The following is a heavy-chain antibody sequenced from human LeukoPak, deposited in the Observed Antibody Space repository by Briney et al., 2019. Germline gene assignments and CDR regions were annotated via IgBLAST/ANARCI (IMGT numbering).Heavy chain of an antibody. CDR1: GFTFSSYA. V-gene: IGHV3-23*01. CDR2: IGGSGSGYST. D-gene: IGHD6-19*01. J-gene: IGHJ4*02. Sequence: PGGSLRLSCAASGFTFSSYAMSWVRQAPGKGLEWVSTIGGSGSGYSTYYADSVKGRFTISRDTSKNTLCLQMNSLRAEDTAVYYCAKEQWLGKMNYFDYWGQGTLVTVSS. CDR3: AKEQWLGKMNYFDY.